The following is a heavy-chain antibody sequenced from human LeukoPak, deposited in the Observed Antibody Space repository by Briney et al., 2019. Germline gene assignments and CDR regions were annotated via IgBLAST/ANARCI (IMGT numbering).Heavy chain of an antibody. V-gene: IGHV3-21*01. CDR3: ARERDIVATIGGLYYYYGMDV. CDR2: ISTYSNYI. CDR1: GFTFSTYS. D-gene: IGHD5-12*01. J-gene: IGHJ6*02. Sequence: GGSLRLSCAASGFTFSTYSMNWVRQAPGKGLEWVSSISTYSNYIYYADSMKGRFTISRDNAKNSLYLQMNSLRAEDTAVYYCARERDIVATIGGLYYYYGMDVWGQGTTVTVSS.